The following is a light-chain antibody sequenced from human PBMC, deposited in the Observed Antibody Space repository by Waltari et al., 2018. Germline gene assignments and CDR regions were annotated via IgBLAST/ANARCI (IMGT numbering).Light chain of an antibody. CDR3: QQGNSYPRT. CDR1: QGISSY. CDR2: YAN. J-gene: IGKJ1*01. V-gene: IGKV1-13*02. Sequence: IQMSQSPSSLSASVGDRVPITCRASQGISSYLNWYQQKPGKAPKLLIYYANSLASGVPSRFSGSGSGTEFTLTISSRQPEDFATYYCQQGNSYPRTFGQGTKVEIK.